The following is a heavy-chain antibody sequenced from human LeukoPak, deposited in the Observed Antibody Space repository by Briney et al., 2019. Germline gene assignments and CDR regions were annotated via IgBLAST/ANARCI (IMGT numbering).Heavy chain of an antibody. J-gene: IGHJ6*02. V-gene: IGHV3-43D*03. Sequence: GGSLRLSCAASGFTFDDYAMHWVRQAPGKGLEWVSLISWDGGSTYYADSVKGRFTISRDNSKNSLYLQMNSLRAEDTALYYCAKGTHDYGDFKSYGMDVWGQGTTVTVS. CDR1: GFTFDDYA. CDR2: ISWDGGST. D-gene: IGHD4-17*01. CDR3: AKGTHDYGDFKSYGMDV.